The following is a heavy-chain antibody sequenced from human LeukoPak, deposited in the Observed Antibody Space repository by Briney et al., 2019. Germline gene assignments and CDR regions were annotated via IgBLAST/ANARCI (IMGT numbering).Heavy chain of an antibody. J-gene: IGHJ5*02. V-gene: IGHV4-34*01. CDR2: INHSGST. D-gene: IGHD3-10*01. CDR3: ARKTYYYGSGSYRGWFDP. Sequence: PSETLSLTCAVYGGSFSGYYWSWIRQPPGKGLEWIGEINHSGSTNYNPSLKSRVTISVDTSKNQFSLKLSSVTAADTAVYYCARKTYYYGSGSYRGWFDPWGQGTLVTVSS. CDR1: GGSFSGYY.